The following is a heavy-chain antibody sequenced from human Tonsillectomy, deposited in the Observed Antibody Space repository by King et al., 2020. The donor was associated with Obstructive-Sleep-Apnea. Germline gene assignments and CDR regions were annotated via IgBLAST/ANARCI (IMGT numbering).Heavy chain of an antibody. CDR2: IRFDGSNK. CDR3: AGDVIGNTDSVGGDYYGMDV. V-gene: IGHV3-30*02. D-gene: IGHD3-22*01. J-gene: IGHJ6*02. CDR1: AFTFSNYG. Sequence: VQLVESGGGVVQPGGSLRLSCAASAFTFSNYGMHWVRQAPGKGLEWVAFIRFDGSNKFYADSVKGRFTISRDSSKNTMYLQMNSLRAEDTAVYYCAGDVIGNTDSVGGDYYGMDVWGQGTTVNVSS.